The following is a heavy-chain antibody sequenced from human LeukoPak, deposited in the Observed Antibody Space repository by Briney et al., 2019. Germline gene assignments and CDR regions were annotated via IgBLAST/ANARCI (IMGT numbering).Heavy chain of an antibody. CDR2: IYYSGST. D-gene: IGHD3-3*01. CDR3: ARHRPYYDFPSGA. J-gene: IGHJ4*02. Sequence: SETLSLTCTVSGGSISSYYWSWIRQPPGKGLEWIGYIYYSGSTNYNPSLKSRVTISVDTSKNQFSLKLSSVTAADTAVYYCARHRPYYDFPSGAWGQGTLVTVSS. CDR1: GGSISSYY. V-gene: IGHV4-59*08.